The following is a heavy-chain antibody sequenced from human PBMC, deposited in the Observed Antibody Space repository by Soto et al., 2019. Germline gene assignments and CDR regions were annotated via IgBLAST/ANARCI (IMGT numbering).Heavy chain of an antibody. CDR1: GYTFTSYY. CDR2: IKPSGGST. V-gene: IGHV1-46*01. CDR3: AGDHLVGATTWPSTY. J-gene: IGHJ4*02. D-gene: IGHD1-26*01. Sequence: QVQLVQSGAEVKKPGASVKVSCKASGYTFTSYYMHWVRQAPGPGLEWMGIIKPSGGSTSYAQKFQGRVNMTRDPSTSTVYMELSSLSADDTAVYYCAGDHLVGATTWPSTYWGQGTLVTVSS.